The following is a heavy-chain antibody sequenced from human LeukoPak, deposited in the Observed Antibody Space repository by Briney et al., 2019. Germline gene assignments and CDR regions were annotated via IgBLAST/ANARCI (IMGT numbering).Heavy chain of an antibody. CDR2: INPDSGGT. CDR1: GYTFTGYY. Sequence: GASVKVSCKASGYTFTGYYMHWVRQAPGQGLEWMGWINPDSGGTNFAQEFQGRVTMTRDTSISTAYMELSRLRSDDTAVYYCGRDFRDSLDYWGQGTLVTVSS. CDR3: GRDFRDSLDY. J-gene: IGHJ4*02. V-gene: IGHV1-2*02.